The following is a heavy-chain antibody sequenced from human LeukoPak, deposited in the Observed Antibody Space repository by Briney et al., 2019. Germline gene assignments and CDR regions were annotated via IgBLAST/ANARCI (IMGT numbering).Heavy chain of an antibody. V-gene: IGHV1-46*01. CDR3: ATLGYSYGYGTSSMDV. CDR1: GYTFTSYY. CDR2: INPSGGST. Sequence: ASVKVSCKASGYTFTSYYMHWVRQAPGQGLEWMGIINPSGGSTSYAQKFQGRVTMTRDMSTSTVYMELSSLRSEDTAVYYCATLGYSYGYGTSSMDVWGKGTTVTVSS. J-gene: IGHJ6*03. D-gene: IGHD5-18*01.